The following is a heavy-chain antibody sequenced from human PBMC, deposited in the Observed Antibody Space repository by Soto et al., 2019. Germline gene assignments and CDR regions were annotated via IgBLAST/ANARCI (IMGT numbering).Heavy chain of an antibody. CDR1: GFTFSSYW. CDR2: IKQDGSEK. V-gene: IGHV3-7*03. D-gene: IGHD3-3*01. CDR3: ARVALRFLEWLPDAFDI. J-gene: IGHJ3*02. Sequence: LRLSCAASGFTFSSYWMSWVRQAPGKGLEWVANIKQDGSEKYYVDSVKGRFTISRDNAKNSLYLQMNSLRAEDTAVYYCARVALRFLEWLPDAFDIWGQGTMVTVSS.